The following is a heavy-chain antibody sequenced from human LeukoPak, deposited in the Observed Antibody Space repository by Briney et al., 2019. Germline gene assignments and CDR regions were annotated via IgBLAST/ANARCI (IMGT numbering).Heavy chain of an antibody. CDR3: ARDSSGYYPSY. D-gene: IGHD3-22*01. CDR2: IWYDGSNK. V-gene: IGHV3-33*01. J-gene: IGHJ4*02. Sequence: GGSLRLSCEASGFTFSSNGMHWVRQAPGKGLEWVAGIWYDGSNKYYAESVKGRFTISRDNAKNSLYLQMNSLRAEDTAVYYCARDSSGYYPSYWGQGTLVTVSS. CDR1: GFTFSSNG.